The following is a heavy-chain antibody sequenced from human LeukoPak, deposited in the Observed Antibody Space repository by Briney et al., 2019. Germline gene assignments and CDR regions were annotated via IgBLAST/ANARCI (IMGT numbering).Heavy chain of an antibody. V-gene: IGHV5-51*01. CDR1: GSRFTSYW. J-gene: IGHJ4*02. Sequence: GESLKISCKGSGSRFTSYWIGWVRPMPGKGLEWMGIIYPGDSDTRYSPSFQGQVTISADKSISTAYLQWSSLKASDTAMYYCARRRIAVAGNVDYFDYWGQGTLVTVSS. CDR2: IYPGDSDT. D-gene: IGHD6-19*01. CDR3: ARRRIAVAGNVDYFDY.